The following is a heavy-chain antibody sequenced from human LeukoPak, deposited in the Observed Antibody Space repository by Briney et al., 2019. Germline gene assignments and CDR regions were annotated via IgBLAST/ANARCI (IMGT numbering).Heavy chain of an antibody. CDR3: ARARGFDI. J-gene: IGHJ3*02. CDR1: GFTFSTYG. V-gene: IGHV3-48*02. D-gene: IGHD3-10*01. Sequence: PGGSLRLSCAASGFTFSTYGMNWVRQAPGKGLEWVSSISGSSTTIYYADSVRGRFTISRDNAKNSLYLQMNSLRDEETAVYYCARARGFDIWGQGTMVTVSS. CDR2: ISGSSTTI.